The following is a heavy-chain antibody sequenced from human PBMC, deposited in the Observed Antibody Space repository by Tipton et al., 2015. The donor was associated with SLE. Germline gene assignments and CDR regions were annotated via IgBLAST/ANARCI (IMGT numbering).Heavy chain of an antibody. J-gene: IGHJ4*02. CDR3: AKEGHIVVVTD. Sequence: SLRLSCAASGFTFDDFAMHWVRQAPGRGLEWVSGISYNGGSSYYAESVKGRFTISRDNSKNTVYLQMNSLRAEDTAVYYCAKEGHIVVVTDWGQGALVTVSS. V-gene: IGHV3-23*01. D-gene: IGHD2-21*02. CDR2: ISYNGGSS. CDR1: GFTFDDFA.